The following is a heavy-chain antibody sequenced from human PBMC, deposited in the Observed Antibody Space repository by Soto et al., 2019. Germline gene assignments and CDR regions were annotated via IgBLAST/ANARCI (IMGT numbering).Heavy chain of an antibody. Sequence: SETLSLTCIVSGGSISSYYWSWIRQPPGKGLEWIGYIYYSGSTNYNPSLKSRVTISVDTSKNQFSLKLSSVTAADTAVYYCARVDSSWYLDYWGQGTLVTVSS. CDR3: ARVDSSWYLDY. V-gene: IGHV4-59*01. CDR1: GGSISSYY. J-gene: IGHJ4*02. D-gene: IGHD6-13*01. CDR2: IYYSGST.